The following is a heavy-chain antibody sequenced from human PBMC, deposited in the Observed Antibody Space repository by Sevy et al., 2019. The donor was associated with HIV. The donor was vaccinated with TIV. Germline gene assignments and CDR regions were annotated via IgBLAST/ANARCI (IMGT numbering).Heavy chain of an antibody. Sequence: GGSLRLSCAASGFTFSNYWMSWVRQAPGKGLEWVANIKEDGSENYYVDSVKGRFTISRDNAKNSLYLQMNGLRAEETAVYYCARVGGCSSTSCFAYWFDPWGQGTLVTVSS. CDR2: IKEDGSEN. V-gene: IGHV3-7*03. D-gene: IGHD2-2*01. CDR3: ARVGGCSSTSCFAYWFDP. J-gene: IGHJ5*02. CDR1: GFTFSNYW.